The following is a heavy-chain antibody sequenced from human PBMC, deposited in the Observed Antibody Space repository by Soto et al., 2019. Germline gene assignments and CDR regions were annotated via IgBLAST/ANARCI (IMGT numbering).Heavy chain of an antibody. CDR2: IIPIFGTA. D-gene: IGHD3-22*01. CDR1: GGTFSSYA. CDR3: AAGKDSSGSLYYYYGMDV. J-gene: IGHJ6*02. V-gene: IGHV1-69*01. Sequence: QVQLVQSGAEVKKPGSSVKVSCKASGGTFSSYAISWVRQAPGQGLEWMGGIIPIFGTANYAQKFQGRVTITEDESTSTAYMELSSLRSEDTAVYYCAAGKDSSGSLYYYYGMDVWGQGTTVTVSS.